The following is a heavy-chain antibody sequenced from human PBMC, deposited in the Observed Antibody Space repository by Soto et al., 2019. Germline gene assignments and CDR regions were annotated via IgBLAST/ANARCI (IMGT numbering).Heavy chain of an antibody. Sequence: GGSLRLSCAASGFTFSGSAMHWVRQASGKGLEWVGRIRSKANSYATAYAASVKGRFTISRDDSKNTAYLQMNSLKTEDTAVYYCTIEDSYGYVYWGQGTLVTVSS. J-gene: IGHJ4*02. CDR1: GFTFSGSA. D-gene: IGHD5-18*01. V-gene: IGHV3-73*01. CDR2: IRSKANSYAT. CDR3: TIEDSYGYVY.